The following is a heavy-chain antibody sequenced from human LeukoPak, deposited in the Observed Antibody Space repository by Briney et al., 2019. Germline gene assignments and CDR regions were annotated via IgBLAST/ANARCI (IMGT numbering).Heavy chain of an antibody. D-gene: IGHD6-6*01. Sequence: SETLSLTCTVSGGSISSGGYYWSWIRQHPGKGLEWIGSIYYSGSTYYNPSLKSRVTISVDTSKNQFSLKLSSVTAADTAVYYCASLRYSSSSHPLDYWGQGTLVTVSS. CDR1: GGSISSGGYY. V-gene: IGHV4-39*01. CDR3: ASLRYSSSSHPLDY. CDR2: IYYSGST. J-gene: IGHJ4*02.